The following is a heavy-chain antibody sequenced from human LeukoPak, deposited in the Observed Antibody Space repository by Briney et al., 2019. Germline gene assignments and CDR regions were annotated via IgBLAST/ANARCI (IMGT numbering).Heavy chain of an antibody. V-gene: IGHV3-74*01. CDR2: IASDGTST. J-gene: IGHJ3*02. CDR1: GFTFSSYW. D-gene: IGHD3-22*01. Sequence: GGSLRLSCAASGFTFSSYWKNWVRQAPGKGLVWVSRIASDGTSTTYADSVKGRFSISRDNAKNTLYLQMNSLRAEDTAVYYCARVGGTYYYDSSGYYAFDIWGQGTMVTVSS. CDR3: ARVGGTYYYDSSGYYAFDI.